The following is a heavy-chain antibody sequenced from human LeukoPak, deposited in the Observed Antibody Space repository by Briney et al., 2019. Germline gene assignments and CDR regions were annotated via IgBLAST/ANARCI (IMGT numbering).Heavy chain of an antibody. CDR3: ARGPVSSSGFFGY. Sequence: PGGSLRLSCAASGFTFSTYAMSWVRQAPGKGLEWVSAISGSGGSTYNADSVKGRFTISRDNAKNSLYLQMNSLRVEDTAVYHCARGPVSSSGFFGYWGQGTLVTVSS. D-gene: IGHD6-19*01. CDR2: ISGSGGST. J-gene: IGHJ4*02. CDR1: GFTFSTYA. V-gene: IGHV3-23*01.